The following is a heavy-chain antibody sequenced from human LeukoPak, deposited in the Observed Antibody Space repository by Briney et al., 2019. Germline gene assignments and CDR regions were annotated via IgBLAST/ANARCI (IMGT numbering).Heavy chain of an antibody. D-gene: IGHD3-22*01. Sequence: GGSLRLSCAASGFTFSSYAMSWVRQAPGKGLEWVSAISGSGGSTYYADSVKGRFTISRDNSKNTLYLQVNSLRAEDTAVYYCAKLPLLYGSSGYFDYWGQGTLVTVSS. CDR3: AKLPLLYGSSGYFDY. CDR2: ISGSGGST. CDR1: GFTFSSYA. J-gene: IGHJ4*02. V-gene: IGHV3-23*01.